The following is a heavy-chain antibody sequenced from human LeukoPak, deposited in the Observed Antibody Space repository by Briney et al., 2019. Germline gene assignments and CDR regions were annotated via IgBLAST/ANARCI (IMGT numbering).Heavy chain of an antibody. J-gene: IGHJ4*02. CDR1: GGSFSAYY. CDR3: ARHAGSALFDY. D-gene: IGHD3-10*01. V-gene: IGHV4-34*01. CDR2: INHSGST. Sequence: SETLSLTCAVYGGSFSAYYWSWIRQPPGKGLEWIGEINHSGSTNYNPSLKSRVTISVDTSKNQFSLKLSSVTAADTAVYYCARHAGSALFDYWGQGTLVTVSS.